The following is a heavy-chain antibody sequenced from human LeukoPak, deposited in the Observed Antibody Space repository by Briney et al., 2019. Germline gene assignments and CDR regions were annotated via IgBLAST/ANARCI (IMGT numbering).Heavy chain of an antibody. Sequence: GGSLRLSCAASGFTFSSYGMHWVRQAPGKGLEWVAFIRYDGSNKYYADSVKGRFTISRDNSKNSLYLQMNSLRAEDTAMYYCARDIKYNSSWHCFDYWGQGTLVTVSS. CDR2: IRYDGSNK. CDR1: GFTFSSYG. J-gene: IGHJ4*02. V-gene: IGHV3-30*02. CDR3: ARDIKYNSSWHCFDY. D-gene: IGHD6-13*01.